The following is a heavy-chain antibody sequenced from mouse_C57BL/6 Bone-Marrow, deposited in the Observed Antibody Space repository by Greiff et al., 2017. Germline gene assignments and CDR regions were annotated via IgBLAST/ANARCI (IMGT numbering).Heavy chain of an antibody. D-gene: IGHD1-1*01. CDR3: ARSGVTTVVAYYFDY. CDR1: GYSFTDYN. J-gene: IGHJ2*01. CDR2: INPNYGTT. V-gene: IGHV1-39*01. Sequence: VQLQQSGPELVKPGASVKISCKASGYSFTDYNMNWVKQSNGKSLEWIGVINPNYGTTSYNQKFKGKATLTVDTSSSTAYMELHSLTSEDSAVYFCARSGVTTVVAYYFDYWGQGTTLTVSS.